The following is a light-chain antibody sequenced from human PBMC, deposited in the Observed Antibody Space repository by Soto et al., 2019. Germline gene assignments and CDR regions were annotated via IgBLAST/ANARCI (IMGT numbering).Light chain of an antibody. Sequence: EMVLTQSPGTLSLSPGERATLSCRASQSVSSTYLAWYQHKPGQAPRLLIYGSSSRATGIPDRFSGSGSGTHFTLTISRLEPEDFALYDCQQYGGSPPYTFGQGTKLDIK. V-gene: IGKV3-20*01. J-gene: IGKJ2*01. CDR2: GSS. CDR1: QSVSSTY. CDR3: QQYGGSPPYT.